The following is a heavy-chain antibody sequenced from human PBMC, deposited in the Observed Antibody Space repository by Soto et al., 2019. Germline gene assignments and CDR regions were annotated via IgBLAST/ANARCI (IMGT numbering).Heavy chain of an antibody. D-gene: IGHD2-2*02. Sequence: QVQLVQSGAEVKKPGSSVKVSCKASGGTFSSYAIRWVRQAPGQGLEWMGGIIPIFGTANYAQKFQGRVTITADESTSTAYMELSSLRSEDTAVYYCANSFRYCSSTSCYNPEYYGMDVWGQGTTVTVSS. CDR3: ANSFRYCSSTSCYNPEYYGMDV. V-gene: IGHV1-69*01. J-gene: IGHJ6*02. CDR2: IIPIFGTA. CDR1: GGTFSSYA.